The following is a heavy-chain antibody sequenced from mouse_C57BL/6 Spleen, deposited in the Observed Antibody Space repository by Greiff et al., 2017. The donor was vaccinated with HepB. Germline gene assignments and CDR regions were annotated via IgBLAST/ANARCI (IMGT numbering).Heavy chain of an antibody. Sequence: LVESGPELVKPGASVKISCKASGYAFSSSWMNWVKQRPGKGLEWIGRIYPGDGDTNYNGKFKGKATLTADKSSSTAYMQLSSLTSEDSAVYFCAKGDSSGYPPFAYWGQGTLVTVSA. CDR1: GYAFSSSW. V-gene: IGHV1-82*01. CDR3: AKGDSSGYPPFAY. D-gene: IGHD3-2*02. CDR2: IYPGDGDT. J-gene: IGHJ3*01.